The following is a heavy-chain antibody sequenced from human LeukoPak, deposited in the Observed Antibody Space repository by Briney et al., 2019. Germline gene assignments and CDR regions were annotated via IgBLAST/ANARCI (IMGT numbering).Heavy chain of an antibody. D-gene: IGHD2-2*01. Sequence: GGSLRLSCAASGFTFSTYVMSWVCQAPGKGLNWVSTITGSGGTTYYADSVKGRFTISRDNSKNTLFLQMHSLRAEDTAIYYCAKHATEGGSSSTSSWDYWGQGTLVTVSS. V-gene: IGHV3-23*01. CDR3: AKHATEGGSSSTSSWDY. J-gene: IGHJ4*02. CDR2: ITGSGGTT. CDR1: GFTFSTYV.